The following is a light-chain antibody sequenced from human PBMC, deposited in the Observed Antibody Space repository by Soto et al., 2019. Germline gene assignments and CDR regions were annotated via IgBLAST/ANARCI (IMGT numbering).Light chain of an antibody. J-gene: IGLJ1*01. CDR3: CTDAGTYKV. CDR2: EVS. CDR1: SSDVGGYNY. V-gene: IGLV2-14*01. Sequence: QSVLTQPASVSGSPGQSIAISCTGTSSDVGGYNYVSWYQQHPGKAPKLMIYEVSNRPSGVSNRFSGSKSGNTASLTISGLQAEDEADYYCCTDAGTYKVFGTGTKVTVL.